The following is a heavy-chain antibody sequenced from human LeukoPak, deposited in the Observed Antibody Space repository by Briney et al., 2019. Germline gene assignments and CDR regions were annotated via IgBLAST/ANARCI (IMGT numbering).Heavy chain of an antibody. CDR2: ISYSGST. CDR3: ARSFSNYQGFGY. Sequence: SETLSLTCTVSGGSISSYYWNWIRQPPGKGLEWIGYISYSGSTNYNPSLKSRVTISIDTSKNQLSLNLSSMTAADTAVYYCARSFSNYQGFGYWGQGTLVTVSS. D-gene: IGHD4-11*01. J-gene: IGHJ4*02. V-gene: IGHV4-59*01. CDR1: GGSISSYY.